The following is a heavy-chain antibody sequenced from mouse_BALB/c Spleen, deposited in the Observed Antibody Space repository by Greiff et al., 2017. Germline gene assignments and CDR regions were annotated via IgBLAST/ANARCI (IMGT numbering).Heavy chain of an antibody. J-gene: IGHJ3*01. V-gene: IGHV5-6-4*01. D-gene: IGHD2-4*01. CDR1: GFTFSSYT. CDR3: TGSTMITTRGFAY. Sequence: EVKLVESGGGLVKPGGSLKLSCAASGFTFSSYTMSWVRQTPEKRLEWVATISSGGSYTYYPDSVKGRFTSSRDNAKNTLYLQMSSLKSEDTAMYYCTGSTMITTRGFAYWGQGTLVTVSA. CDR2: ISSGGSYT.